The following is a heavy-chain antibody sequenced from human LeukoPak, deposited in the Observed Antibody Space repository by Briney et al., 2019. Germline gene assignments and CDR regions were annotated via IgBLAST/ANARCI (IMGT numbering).Heavy chain of an antibody. CDR1: GFTFSDYY. J-gene: IGHJ5*02. CDR3: ARELNGAFDP. CDR2: MSTSDSPI. V-gene: IGHV3-11*04. Sequence: GGSLRLSCAASGFTFSDYYMSWIRQAPGKGLEWVSYMSTSDSPIYYTDSVKGRFTISRDNAKNSLYLQMNSLRASDTAVYYCARELNGAFDPWGQGTLVTVSS. D-gene: IGHD1-1*01.